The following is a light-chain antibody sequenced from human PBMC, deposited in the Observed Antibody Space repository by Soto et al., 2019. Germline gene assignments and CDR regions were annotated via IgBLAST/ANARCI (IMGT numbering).Light chain of an antibody. CDR3: LQYGDSPLT. J-gene: IGKJ4*01. V-gene: IGKV3-20*01. CDR2: GAF. CDR1: QSVSSSTS. Sequence: EIVLTQSPGTLSLSPGERATLSCRASQSVSSSTSLAWYQQKTGQAPRLLIYGAFSRAVGVPDRFSGSGSGTDFTFTINRLEPEDFAVYYCLQYGDSPLTFGGGTKVE.